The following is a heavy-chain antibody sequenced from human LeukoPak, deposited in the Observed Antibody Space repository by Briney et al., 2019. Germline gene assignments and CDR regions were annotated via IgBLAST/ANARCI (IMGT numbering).Heavy chain of an antibody. J-gene: IGHJ4*02. Sequence: PGGSLRLSCAASGFTFSSYWMHWVRQAPGKGLVWVSRISTDGSSTNSADSVKGRLTISRDNSKNTLYLQMNSLRAEDTAVYYCATGEDSGYDWVDYWGQGTLVTVSS. CDR1: GFTFSSYW. CDR3: ATGEDSGYDWVDY. CDR2: ISTDGSST. D-gene: IGHD5-12*01. V-gene: IGHV3-74*01.